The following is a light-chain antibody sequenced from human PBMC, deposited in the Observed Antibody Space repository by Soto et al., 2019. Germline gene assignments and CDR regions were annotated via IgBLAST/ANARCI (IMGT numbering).Light chain of an antibody. CDR2: GAS. V-gene: IGKV3-15*01. Sequence: MTQSPATLSLSPCERSTISCRASQSVRTNLAWYQLTPGQAPRLLIYGASTRATGVPARFSGTGSGTDFTLTISSLQSDDFGVYYCQQYNDWPPLTFGGGTKVDIK. CDR1: QSVRTN. J-gene: IGKJ4*01. CDR3: QQYNDWPPLT.